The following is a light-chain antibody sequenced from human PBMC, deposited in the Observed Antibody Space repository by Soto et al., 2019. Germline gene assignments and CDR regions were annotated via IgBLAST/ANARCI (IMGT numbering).Light chain of an antibody. Sequence: EIVMTQSPATLSVSPGERATLSCRASQSVSSNGAWYQQKPCQAPRLLIYGASTRATGIPARFSGSGSGTEFTLTVSSLQSEDFAVYYCQQYNNWPPGTFGQGTKVEIK. J-gene: IGKJ1*01. CDR2: GAS. CDR3: QQYNNWPPGT. V-gene: IGKV3-15*01. CDR1: QSVSSN.